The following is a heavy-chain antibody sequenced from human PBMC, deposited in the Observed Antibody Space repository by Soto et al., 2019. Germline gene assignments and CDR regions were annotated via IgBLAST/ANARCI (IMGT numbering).Heavy chain of an antibody. D-gene: IGHD6-19*01. J-gene: IGHJ4*02. CDR1: GFTFSDAW. CDR2: IKKKTDGGTT. V-gene: IGHV3-15*01. CDR3: RTQWLD. Sequence: EVQLVESGGGLVKPGGSLRLSCAASGFTFSDAWMSWVRQAPGKGLEWVGLIKKKTDGGTTDYAAPVKGRFTISRDDSKHTLYLQMSSLKTDDTAVYYCRTQWLDWGQGTLVTVSS.